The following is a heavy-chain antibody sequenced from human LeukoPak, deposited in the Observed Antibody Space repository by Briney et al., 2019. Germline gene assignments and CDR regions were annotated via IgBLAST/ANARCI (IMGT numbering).Heavy chain of an antibody. D-gene: IGHD1-26*01. CDR2: IYSSGNT. J-gene: IGHJ4*02. CDR3: ARLRWQLVGPYFDY. V-gene: IGHV4-59*01. CDR1: GDSISTYY. Sequence: SETLSLTCSFSGDSISTYYWSWIRQSPGKGLEWIGHIYSSGNTDYNSSLKSRVTISADTSKSQFSLRLSSVTATDTAVYYCARLRWQLVGPYFDYWGQGILVTVSS.